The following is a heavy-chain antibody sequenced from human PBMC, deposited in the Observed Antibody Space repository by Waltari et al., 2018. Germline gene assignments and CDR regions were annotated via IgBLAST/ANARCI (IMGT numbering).Heavy chain of an antibody. Sequence: QVQLVQSGAEVKKPGASVKVSCKASGYTFTSYDINWVRQATGQGLEWMGWMNPNSGNTGYAQKFQGRVTMTRNTSISTAYMELSSLRSEDTAVYYCARVPPNFYCSSTSCRVFFYYGMDVWGQGTTVTVSS. CDR2: MNPNSGNT. V-gene: IGHV1-8*01. CDR1: GYTFTSYD. J-gene: IGHJ6*02. CDR3: ARVPPNFYCSSTSCRVFFYYGMDV. D-gene: IGHD2-2*01.